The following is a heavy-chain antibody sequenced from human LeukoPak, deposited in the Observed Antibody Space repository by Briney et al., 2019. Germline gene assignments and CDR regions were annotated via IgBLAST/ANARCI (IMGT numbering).Heavy chain of an antibody. CDR1: GFSFSTYG. CDR2: IWYDGSNK. J-gene: IGHJ3*02. CDR3: ARVFDI. V-gene: IGHV3-33*01. Sequence: PGRSLRLSCAASGFSFSTYGMHWVRQAPGKGLEWVAVIWYDGSNKYYPDSVKGRFTISRDNSKNMVYLQMNSLRDEDTAAYYCARVFDIWGQGTMVTVSS.